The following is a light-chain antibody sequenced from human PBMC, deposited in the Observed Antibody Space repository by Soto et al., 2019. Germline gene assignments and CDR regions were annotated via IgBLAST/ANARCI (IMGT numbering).Light chain of an antibody. CDR1: QSVSSSY. Sequence: ENVLTQSPGTLSLSPGERATLSCRASQSVSSSYLAWYQQKPGQATRLLIYGASSRATGITDRFSGSGSGTDFTLTISRLEPEDFAVYYCQQYGSSLLTFGQGTK. J-gene: IGKJ1*01. V-gene: IGKV3-20*01. CDR3: QQYGSSLLT. CDR2: GAS.